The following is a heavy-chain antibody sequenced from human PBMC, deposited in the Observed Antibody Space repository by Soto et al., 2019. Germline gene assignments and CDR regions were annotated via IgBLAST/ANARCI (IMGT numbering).Heavy chain of an antibody. V-gene: IGHV4-61*01. CDR1: GVSVSSGNYY. Sequence: SETLPLTCSVSGVSVSSGNYYWSWIRQPPGKRLEWIGYIYYTGGTNYNPSLTGRVTISLDTSKNQFSLTLSSVTAADTSMYYCEKLRWGEYGGIFDPWRKGSVVTVS. D-gene: IGHD4-17*01. J-gene: IGHJ5*02. CDR2: IYYTGGT. CDR3: EKLRWGEYGGIFDP.